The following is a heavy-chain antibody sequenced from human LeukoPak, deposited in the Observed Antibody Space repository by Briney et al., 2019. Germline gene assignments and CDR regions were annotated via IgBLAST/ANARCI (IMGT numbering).Heavy chain of an antibody. CDR2: ISSSGSTI. D-gene: IGHD3-9*01. V-gene: IGHV3-11*01. J-gene: IGHJ4*02. Sequence: GGSLRLSCAASGFTFSDYYMSWIRQAPGKGLEWVSYISSSGSTIYYADSVKGRFTISRDNAKNSLYLQMNSLRAEDTAVYYCARDANLLRYFDWLSGFDYWGQRTLVTVSS. CDR1: GFTFSDYY. CDR3: ARDANLLRYFDWLSGFDY.